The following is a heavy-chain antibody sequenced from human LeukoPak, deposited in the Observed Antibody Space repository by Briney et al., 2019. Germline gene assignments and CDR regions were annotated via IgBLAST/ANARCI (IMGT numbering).Heavy chain of an antibody. CDR1: GGTFSSYA. CDR3: ARDPHDLGSGMDV. J-gene: IGHJ6*02. Sequence: ASVKVSWKASGGTFSSYAISWVRQAPGQGLECMGRIIPILGIANYAQKFQGRVTITADKSTSTAYMELSSLRSEDTAVYYCARDPHDLGSGMDVWGQGTTVTVSS. V-gene: IGHV1-69*04. D-gene: IGHD3-3*01. CDR2: IIPILGIA.